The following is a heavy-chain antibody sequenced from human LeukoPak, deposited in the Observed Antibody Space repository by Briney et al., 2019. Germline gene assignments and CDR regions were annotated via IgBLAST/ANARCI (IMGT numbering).Heavy chain of an antibody. Sequence: SETLSLTCTVSGDSIISSTFYWGWIRQPPGKGLEWIGSIYYSGSTYYNPSLKSRVTISVDTSKNQFSLKLSSVTAADTAVYYCARTKGDAFDIWGQGTMVTVSS. V-gene: IGHV4-39*07. D-gene: IGHD2-8*01. CDR1: GDSIISSTFY. CDR2: IYYSGST. CDR3: ARTKGDAFDI. J-gene: IGHJ3*02.